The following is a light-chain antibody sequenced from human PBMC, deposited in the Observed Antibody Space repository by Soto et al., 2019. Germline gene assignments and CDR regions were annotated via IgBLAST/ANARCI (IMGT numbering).Light chain of an antibody. CDR3: HQRTNWPLT. J-gene: IGKJ4*01. CDR1: QSVSRY. Sequence: EIVLTQSPATLSLSPGERATLSCRASQSVSRYLAWYQQRPGQAPRLLIYDASNRATGIPARCSSNGSRTYCTLPISSLEPDDFGVYYWHQRTNWPLTFVGGTKVEVK. CDR2: DAS. V-gene: IGKV3-11*01.